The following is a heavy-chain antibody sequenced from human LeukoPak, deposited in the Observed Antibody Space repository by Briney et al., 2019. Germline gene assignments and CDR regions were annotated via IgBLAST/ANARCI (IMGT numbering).Heavy chain of an antibody. J-gene: IGHJ4*02. D-gene: IGHD5-18*01. CDR1: GFTFSSYG. CDR2: IRYDGSNK. V-gene: IGHV3-30*02. CDR3: AKDQGRGEYSYGRFDY. Sequence: GGSLRLSCAASGFTFSSYGIHWVRQAPGKGLEWVAFIRYDGSNKYYADSVKGRFTISRDNSKNTLYLQMNSLRAEDTAVYYCAKDQGRGEYSYGRFDYWGQGTLVTVSS.